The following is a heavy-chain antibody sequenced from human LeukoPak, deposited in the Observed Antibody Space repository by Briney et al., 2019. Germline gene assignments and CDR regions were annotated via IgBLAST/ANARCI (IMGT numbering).Heavy chain of an antibody. J-gene: IGHJ4*02. V-gene: IGHV5-51*01. CDR1: GYSFISYW. CDR2: IYPGDSDT. Sequence: GESLKISCKGSGYSFISYWIGWMRQMPGKGLEWMGIIYPGDSDTRYSPSFQGQVIISADKSISTAYLQWSSLKASDTAMYYCARAPARYGSGSYTHYFDYWGQGTLVTVSS. CDR3: ARAPARYGSGSYTHYFDY. D-gene: IGHD3-10*01.